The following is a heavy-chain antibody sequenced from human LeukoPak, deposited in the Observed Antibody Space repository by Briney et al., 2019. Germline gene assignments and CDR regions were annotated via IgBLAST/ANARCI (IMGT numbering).Heavy chain of an antibody. J-gene: IGHJ4*02. Sequence: SETLSLTCTVSGGSISSSSYYWGWIRQPPGKGLEWIGSIYYSGSTYYNPSLKSRVTISVDTSKNQFSLKLSSVTAADTAVYYCAGTSIGGGVLYYFDYWGQGTLVTVSS. CDR2: IYYSGST. V-gene: IGHV4-39*01. CDR1: GGSISSSSYY. D-gene: IGHD3-16*01. CDR3: AGTSIGGGVLYYFDY.